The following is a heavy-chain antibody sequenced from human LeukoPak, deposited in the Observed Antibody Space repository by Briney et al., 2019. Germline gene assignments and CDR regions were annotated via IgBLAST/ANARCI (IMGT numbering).Heavy chain of an antibody. D-gene: IGHD2-8*01. V-gene: IGHV4-59*01. CDR3: AGSLGYCTSNVCYLKY. CDR1: GGSISGFY. CDR2: MSNNGAT. Sequence: SETLSLTCTVSGGSISGFYWSWIRQPPGKGLEWIGYMSNNGATTYNPSLKSRVTISVDTSKNQFSLKLSSVTAADTAVYYCAGSLGYCTSNVCYLKYWGQGTLVTVSS. J-gene: IGHJ4*02.